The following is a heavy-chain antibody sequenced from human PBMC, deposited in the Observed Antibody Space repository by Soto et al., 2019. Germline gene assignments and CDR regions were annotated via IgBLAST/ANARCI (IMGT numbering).Heavy chain of an antibody. D-gene: IGHD6-13*01. CDR1: GGSFSDYY. CDR2: INHRGST. Sequence: QVQLQQWGAGLLKPSETLSLTCAVYGGSFSDYYWSWIRQPPGKGLEWIGEINHRGSTNYNSSLKSRVTISVDTSKNPFSLKLTSVTAADTAVYYCSRGFSNQAASASNWFDPWGQGTLFTVSS. CDR3: SRGFSNQAASASNWFDP. J-gene: IGHJ5*02. V-gene: IGHV4-34*01.